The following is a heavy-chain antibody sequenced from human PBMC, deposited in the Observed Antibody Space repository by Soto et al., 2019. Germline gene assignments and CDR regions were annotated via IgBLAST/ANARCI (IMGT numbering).Heavy chain of an antibody. Sequence: KESGPTLVKPTQTLTLTCTFSGFSLSTNGVGVGWIRQPPGKALDWLALIYWNEDKRYSPSLKSRLTITKDTSKKQVVLTMTNMDPVDTATYYCVHTYDVWSGSSGLTYAMDVWGQGTTVTVSS. V-gene: IGHV2-5*01. D-gene: IGHD3-3*01. J-gene: IGHJ6*02. CDR2: IYWNEDK. CDR1: GFSLSTNGVG. CDR3: VHTYDVWSGSSGLTYAMDV.